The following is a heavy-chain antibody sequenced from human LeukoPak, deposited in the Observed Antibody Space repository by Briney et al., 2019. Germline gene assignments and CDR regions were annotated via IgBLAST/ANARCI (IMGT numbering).Heavy chain of an antibody. V-gene: IGHV3-7*01. Sequence: GGSLRLSCAASGFTLSTHWMTWVRQAPGKGLEWVSNINQDGSAKYYVDSVKGRFTISRDNAKNSMYLQMNSLRAEDAAVYYCARWEIRGTAHQLDYWGQGTLVTVSS. D-gene: IGHD1-7*01. J-gene: IGHJ4*02. CDR3: ARWEIRGTAHQLDY. CDR2: INQDGSAK. CDR1: GFTLSTHW.